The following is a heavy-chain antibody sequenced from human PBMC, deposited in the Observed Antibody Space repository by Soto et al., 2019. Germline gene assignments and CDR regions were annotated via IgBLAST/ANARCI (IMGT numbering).Heavy chain of an antibody. V-gene: IGHV3-23*01. CDR3: AKVGGDGENY. CDR2: ISGNGGST. D-gene: IGHD3-10*01. Sequence: GGSLRLSCAASGLTFSTYALTWVRQAPGKGLEWVSTISGNGGSTFYADSVKGRFTISRDNFKNTLYLQIDSLRVEDTAVYYCAKVGGDGENYWGQGALVTVSS. J-gene: IGHJ4*02. CDR1: GLTFSTYA.